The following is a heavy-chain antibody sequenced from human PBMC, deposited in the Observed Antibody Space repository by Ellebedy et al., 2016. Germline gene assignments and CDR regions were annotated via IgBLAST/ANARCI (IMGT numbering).Heavy chain of an antibody. J-gene: IGHJ4*02. CDR2: IKQDGSRK. V-gene: IGHV3-7*01. D-gene: IGHD2-8*02. CDR1: GFPFSDYW. CDR3: AREGTGGFDH. Sequence: GGSLRLSXAASGFPFSDYWLSWVRQTPGKGLEWLANIKQDGSRKEYVDSVKGRFTISRDNARNSVYLQMNSLRAEDTAVYYCAREGTGGFDHWGQGTLVTVSS.